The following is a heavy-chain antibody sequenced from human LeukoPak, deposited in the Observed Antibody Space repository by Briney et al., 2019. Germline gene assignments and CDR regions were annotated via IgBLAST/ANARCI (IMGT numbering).Heavy chain of an antibody. CDR2: VNQSGGS. V-gene: IGHV4-34*03. J-gene: IGHJ5*02. D-gene: IGHD1-1*01. Sequence: SETLSLTCAVYGESFDSFYWNWVRQAPGKGLEWLGEVNQSGGSDYNPALESRVDISADASKRQFSLKLISVTAADTAVYYCAVRLTTGRLGTATTWFDPWGQGTLVSVSS. CDR3: AVRLTTGRLGTATTWFDP. CDR1: GESFDSFY.